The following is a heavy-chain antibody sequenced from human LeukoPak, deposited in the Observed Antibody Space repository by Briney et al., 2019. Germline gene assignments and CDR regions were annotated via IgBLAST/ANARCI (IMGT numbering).Heavy chain of an antibody. D-gene: IGHD3/OR15-3a*01. J-gene: IGHJ4*02. CDR3: ARTGNFDH. CDR1: GFTYDDYA. V-gene: IGHV3-43*02. CDR2: ITGDGGST. Sequence: GGSLRLSCAASGFTYDDYAMHWVRQAPGRGLEWVSLITGDGGSTYYADSVKGRFTISRDNSKSSLYLQMNSLTTEDTALYYCARTGNFDHWGQGTLVTVSS.